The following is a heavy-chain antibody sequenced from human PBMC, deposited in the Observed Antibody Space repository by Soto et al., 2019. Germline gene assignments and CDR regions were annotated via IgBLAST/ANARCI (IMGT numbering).Heavy chain of an antibody. J-gene: IGHJ6*02. D-gene: IGHD2-2*01. CDR1: GGSISSSNW. Sequence: SETLSLTCAFSGGSISSSNWWSWVRQPPGKGLEWIGTFYYSGSTYYNPSLKSRVTISVDTSKNQFSLKLSSVTAADTAVYYCARLHGYCISTSCYGYYAMDVWGQGTTVTVSS. CDR2: FYYSGST. CDR3: ARLHGYCISTSCYGYYAMDV. V-gene: IGHV4-39*01.